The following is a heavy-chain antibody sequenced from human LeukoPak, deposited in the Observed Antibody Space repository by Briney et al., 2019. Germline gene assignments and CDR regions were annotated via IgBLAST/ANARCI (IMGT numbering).Heavy chain of an antibody. V-gene: IGHV3-23*01. CDR1: GFTFSSYA. D-gene: IGHD2-15*01. CDR3: AKVYCSGGSCYYDY. J-gene: IGHJ4*02. Sequence: GGSLRLSCAASGFTFSSYAMSWVRQAPGKGLEWVSAISGSGGSTYYADSVMGRFTISRDNSKNTLYLQMNSLRAEDTAVYYCAKVYCSGGSCYYDYWGQGTLVTVSS. CDR2: ISGSGGST.